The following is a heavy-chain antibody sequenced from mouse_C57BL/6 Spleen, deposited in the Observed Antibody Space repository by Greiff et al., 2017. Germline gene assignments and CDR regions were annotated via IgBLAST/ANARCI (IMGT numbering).Heavy chain of an antibody. Sequence: EVKLVESGGGLVQPKGSLKLSCAASGFSFNTYAMNWVRQAPGKGLEWVARIRSKSNNYATYYADSVKDKFTMSRDDSESMLDLHMNNLKTEDAAWYYCVRQDWDRTGWGQGTLVTVSA. CDR1: GFSFNTYA. V-gene: IGHV10-1*01. CDR3: VRQDWDRTG. J-gene: IGHJ3*01. D-gene: IGHD4-1*01. CDR2: IRSKSNNYAT.